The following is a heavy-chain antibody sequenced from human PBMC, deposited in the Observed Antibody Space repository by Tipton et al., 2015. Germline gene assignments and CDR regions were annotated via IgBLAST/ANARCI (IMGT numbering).Heavy chain of an antibody. CDR1: GGSVTSGSYY. V-gene: IGHV4-61*01. CDR2: ISYTDGA. J-gene: IGHJ6*02. D-gene: IGHD5-24*01. Sequence: LRLSCTVSGGSVTSGSYYWSWIRQPPGKGLEWIGYISYTDGAHYNPALKSRVTISVDTSKNQFSLTLNSVAAADTAVYYCARDLEHGTDVWGHGATVTVSS. CDR3: ARDLEHGTDV.